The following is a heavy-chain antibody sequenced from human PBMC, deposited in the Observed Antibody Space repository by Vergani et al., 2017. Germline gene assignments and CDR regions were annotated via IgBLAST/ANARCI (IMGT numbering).Heavy chain of an antibody. CDR3: ARDGCSGDCLWGSIDY. CDR2: VIPHLEIT. CDR1: GGTFGSHT. D-gene: IGHD2-21*02. Sequence: QVQLEQSGAEVKKPGSSVTVSCRASGGTFGSHTISWVRQAPGQGLEWVGRVIPHLEITTLAQHLQGRVIITADKSTDTAYMELSGLRSDDTAVYYCARDGCSGDCLWGSIDYWGQGTLVTVSS. V-gene: IGHV1-69*08. J-gene: IGHJ4*02.